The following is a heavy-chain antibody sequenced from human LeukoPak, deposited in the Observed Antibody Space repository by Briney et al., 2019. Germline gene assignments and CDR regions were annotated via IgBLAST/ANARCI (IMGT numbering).Heavy chain of an antibody. J-gene: IGHJ4*02. Sequence: GGSLRLSCAASGFTFSSYWMHWVRQAPGRGLVWVSRINSDGSSTSYADSVKGRFTISRDNAKNTLYLQMNSLRAEDTAVYYCARGMLVAAKVLVYWGQGTLVTVSS. D-gene: IGHD2-15*01. CDR1: GFTFSSYW. CDR3: ARGMLVAAKVLVY. V-gene: IGHV3-74*01. CDR2: INSDGSST.